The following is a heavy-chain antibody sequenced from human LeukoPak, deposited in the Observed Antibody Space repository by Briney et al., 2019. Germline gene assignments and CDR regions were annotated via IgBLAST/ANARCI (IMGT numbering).Heavy chain of an antibody. CDR2: ISYSGST. CDR3: AKQPRFCSGGSCYSHWDFDL. V-gene: IGHV4-38-2*01. Sequence: SETLSLXCAVSDYSISSGYYWGWIRQPPGKGLEWIGSISYSGSTYYNPSLKSRVTISVDTSKNQFSLMLSSVTAADTAVYYCAKQPRFCSGGSCYSHWDFDLWGRGTLVTVSS. CDR1: DYSISSGYY. J-gene: IGHJ2*01. D-gene: IGHD2-15*01.